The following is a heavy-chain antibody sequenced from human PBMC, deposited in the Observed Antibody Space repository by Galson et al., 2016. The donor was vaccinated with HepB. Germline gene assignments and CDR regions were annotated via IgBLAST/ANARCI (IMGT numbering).Heavy chain of an antibody. V-gene: IGHV3-49*03. Sequence: SLRLSCAASGFIFGEYAMTWFRQAPGKGLEWVGLIRGKASGGTIEYAASVKGRFSISRDDSKSIAYLQMNSLKSEDSAVYFCTRIWGSQFLTRAGYYLDYWGQGTLVTVSS. CDR2: IRGKASGGTI. J-gene: IGHJ4*02. CDR1: GFIFGEYA. CDR3: TRIWGSQFLTRAGYYLDY. D-gene: IGHD2-15*01.